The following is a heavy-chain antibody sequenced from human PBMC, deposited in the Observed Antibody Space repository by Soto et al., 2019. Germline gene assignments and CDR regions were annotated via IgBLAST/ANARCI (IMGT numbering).Heavy chain of an antibody. J-gene: IGHJ4*02. CDR2: FDPEDGET. V-gene: IGHV1-24*01. Sequence: ASVKVSCKVSGYTLTELSMHWVRQAPGKGLEWMGGFDPEDGETIYAQKFQGRVTMTADESTNTVYMELRSLRSDDTAVYYCARGGDGYNFGAVYWGQGTPVTVSS. CDR3: ARGGDGYNFGAVY. CDR1: GYTLTELS. D-gene: IGHD2-21*01.